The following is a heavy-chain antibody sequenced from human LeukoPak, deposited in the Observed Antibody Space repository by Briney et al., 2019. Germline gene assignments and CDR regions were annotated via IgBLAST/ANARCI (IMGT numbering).Heavy chain of an antibody. V-gene: IGHV4-59*01. D-gene: IGHD3-22*01. CDR3: AREYYYDSSGYPDPNDAFDI. CDR2: IYYSGST. CDR1: GGSISSYY. J-gene: IGHJ3*02. Sequence: SETLSLTCTVSGGSISSYYWRWIRQPPGKGLEWIGYIYYSGSTNYNPSLKSRVTISVDTSKNQFSLKLSSVTAADTAVYYCAREYYYDSSGYPDPNDAFDIWGQGTMVTVSS.